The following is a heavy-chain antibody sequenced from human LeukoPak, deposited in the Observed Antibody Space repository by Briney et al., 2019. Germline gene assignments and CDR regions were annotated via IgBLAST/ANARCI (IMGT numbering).Heavy chain of an antibody. D-gene: IGHD3-3*01. CDR3: ARVSGRSGPFEY. V-gene: IGHV1-2*02. Sequence: ASVKVSCKATGYTSTDYYMHWVRQAPGQGLEWMGWIDPDGGGTNFAQMFQGRVTMTRDTSISTAYMELSSLRSDDTAIYYCARVSGRSGPFEYWGQGTLVTVSS. J-gene: IGHJ4*02. CDR2: IDPDGGGT. CDR1: GYTSTDYY.